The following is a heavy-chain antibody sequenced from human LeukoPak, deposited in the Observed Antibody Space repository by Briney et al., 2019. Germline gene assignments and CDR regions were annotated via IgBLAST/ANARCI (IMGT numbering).Heavy chain of an antibody. CDR3: ARSAAAGTWVDY. V-gene: IGHV1-69*13. CDR2: IIPIFGTA. Sequence: ASVKVSCKASGGTFSSYAISWVRQAPGQGLEWMGGIIPIFGTANYAQKFQGRVTITADESTSTAYMELSSLRSEDTAVYYCARSAAAGTWVDYWGQGTLVTVSS. D-gene: IGHD6-13*01. CDR1: GGTFSSYA. J-gene: IGHJ4*02.